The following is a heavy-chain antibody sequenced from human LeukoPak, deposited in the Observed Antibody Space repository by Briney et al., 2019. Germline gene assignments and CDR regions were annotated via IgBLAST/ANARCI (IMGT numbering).Heavy chain of an antibody. CDR3: TRHPAEGDY. D-gene: IGHD2-15*01. V-gene: IGHV3-21*04. Sequence: GGSLRLSCAASGFTFSTYSMNWVRQAPGKGLEWVSSMSPDSKYIYYADSVKGRFTISRDNAKNSLYLQMNSLRAEDTAVYYCTRHPAEGDYWGQGTLVTVSS. CDR2: MSPDSKYI. CDR1: GFTFSTYS. J-gene: IGHJ4*02.